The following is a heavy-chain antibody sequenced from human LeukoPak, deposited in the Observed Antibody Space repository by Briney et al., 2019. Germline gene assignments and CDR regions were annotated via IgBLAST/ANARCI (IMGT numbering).Heavy chain of an antibody. Sequence: ASVTVSCKASGYTFTGYYMHWVRQAPGQGLEWMGWINPNSGGTNYAQKFQGRVTMTRDTSISTAYMELSRLRSDDTAVYYCARDRVRYFDWQRWFDPWGQGTLVTVSS. CDR3: ARDRVRYFDWQRWFDP. J-gene: IGHJ5*02. V-gene: IGHV1-2*02. D-gene: IGHD3-9*01. CDR1: GYTFTGYY. CDR2: INPNSGGT.